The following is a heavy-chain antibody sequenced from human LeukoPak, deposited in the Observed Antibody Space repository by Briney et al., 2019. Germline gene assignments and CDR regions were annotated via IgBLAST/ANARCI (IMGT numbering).Heavy chain of an antibody. J-gene: IGHJ3*02. CDR1: GFTFSSYA. CDR2: IWYGGSNK. V-gene: IGHV3-33*08. Sequence: GGSLRLSCEASGFTFSSYAMSWVRQAPGKGLEWVTTIWYGGSNKYYADSVKGRFTISRDNSKNTLYLQMNSLRAEDTAVYFCARDFSPWLTAAGSDIWGQGTMVTVSS. D-gene: IGHD6-13*01. CDR3: ARDFSPWLTAAGSDI.